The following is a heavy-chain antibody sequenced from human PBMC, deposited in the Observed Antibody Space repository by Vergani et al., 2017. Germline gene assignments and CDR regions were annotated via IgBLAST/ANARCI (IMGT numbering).Heavy chain of an antibody. Sequence: EVQLVESGGGLVKRGGSLRLSCAASGFTFSSSSMSWIRQAPGKGLEWVSYISSSGSTIYYADSVKGRFTISRDNAKNSLYLQMNSLRAEDTAVYYCASVGPGVVVVEDAFDIWGQGTMVTVSS. CDR3: ASVGPGVVVVEDAFDI. CDR2: ISSSGSTI. D-gene: IGHD3-22*01. CDR1: GFTFSSSS. J-gene: IGHJ3*02. V-gene: IGHV3-21*05.